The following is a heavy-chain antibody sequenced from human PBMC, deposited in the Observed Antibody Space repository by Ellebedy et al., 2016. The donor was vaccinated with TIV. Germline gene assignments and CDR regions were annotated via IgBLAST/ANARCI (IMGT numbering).Heavy chain of an antibody. Sequence: GESLKISCAASGFTFSSYWMHWVRQAPGKGLVWVSRINSDGSSTSYAASVKGRFTISRDNAKNPLYLQMNSLRAEDTAVYYCARDPGDGSGSYYKYYYYGMDVWGQGTTVTVSS. D-gene: IGHD3-10*01. CDR2: INSDGSST. CDR3: ARDPGDGSGSYYKYYYYGMDV. CDR1: GFTFSSYW. V-gene: IGHV3-74*01. J-gene: IGHJ6*02.